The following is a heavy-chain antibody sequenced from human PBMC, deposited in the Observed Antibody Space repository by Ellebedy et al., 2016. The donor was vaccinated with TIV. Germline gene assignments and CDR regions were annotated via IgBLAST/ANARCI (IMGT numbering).Heavy chain of an antibody. CDR2: INAGNGNT. CDR3: ARDDTQYYFYFMDV. J-gene: IGHJ6*03. CDR1: GYTFTTYA. Sequence: AASVNVSCKPSGYTFTTYAMHWVRQAPGHRLEWMGWINAGNGNTKYSQTFQGRVTITWDTSASTAYMELSSLRSEDTAVYYCARDDTQYYFYFMDVWGKGTTVTVSS. V-gene: IGHV1-3*01.